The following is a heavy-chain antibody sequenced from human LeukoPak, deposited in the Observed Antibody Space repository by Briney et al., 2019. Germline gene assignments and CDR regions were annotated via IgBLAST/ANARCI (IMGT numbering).Heavy chain of an antibody. CDR2: INSDGSST. J-gene: IGHJ4*02. Sequence: PGGSLRLSCAASGFTFSSYWMHWVRQAPGKGLLWVSRINSDGSSTSYADSVKGRFTISRDNAKNTLYLQMNSLRAEDTAVYYCARAFSSSFDYWGQGTLVTVSS. V-gene: IGHV3-74*01. D-gene: IGHD6-13*01. CDR1: GFTFSSYW. CDR3: ARAFSSSFDY.